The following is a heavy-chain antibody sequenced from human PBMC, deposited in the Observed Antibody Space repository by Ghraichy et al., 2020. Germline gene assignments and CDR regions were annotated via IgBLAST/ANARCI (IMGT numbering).Heavy chain of an antibody. J-gene: IGHJ6*02. V-gene: IGHV3-23*01. CDR3: AKDRTLGYCSSTSCHERTPYYYYGMDV. CDR2: ISGSGGST. D-gene: IGHD2-2*01. Sequence: GESLNTSCAASGFTFSSYAMSWVRQAPGKGLEWVSAISGSGGSTYYADSVKGRFTISRDNSKNTLYLQMNSLRAEDTAVYYCAKDRTLGYCSSTSCHERTPYYYYGMDVWGQGTTVTVSS. CDR1: GFTFSSYA.